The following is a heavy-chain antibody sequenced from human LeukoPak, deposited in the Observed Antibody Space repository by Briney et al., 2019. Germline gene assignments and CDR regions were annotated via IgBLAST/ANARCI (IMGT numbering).Heavy chain of an antibody. Sequence: ASVKVSCKASGDTFTSYDINWVRQATGQGLEWMGWMNPNSGNTGYAQTFQSRVTMTRNTSISTAYMGMSSLRSEDTAVYYCARVLGIAAAGTVDYWGQGTLVTVSS. CDR3: ARVLGIAAAGTVDY. J-gene: IGHJ4*02. CDR1: GDTFTSYD. D-gene: IGHD6-13*01. CDR2: MNPNSGNT. V-gene: IGHV1-8*01.